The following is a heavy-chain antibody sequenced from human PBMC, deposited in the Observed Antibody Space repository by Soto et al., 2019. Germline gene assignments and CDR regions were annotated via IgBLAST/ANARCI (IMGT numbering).Heavy chain of an antibody. CDR2: ISYDGSNK. Sequence: GGSLRLSCAASGFTFSSYAMHWVRQAPGKGLEWVAVISYDGSNKYYADSVKGRFTISRDNSKNTLYLQMNSLRAEDTAVYYCARPLHYDFWSGFFQHWGQGTLVTVSS. CDR1: GFTFSSYA. CDR3: ARPLHYDFWSGFFQH. J-gene: IGHJ1*01. D-gene: IGHD3-3*01. V-gene: IGHV3-30-3*01.